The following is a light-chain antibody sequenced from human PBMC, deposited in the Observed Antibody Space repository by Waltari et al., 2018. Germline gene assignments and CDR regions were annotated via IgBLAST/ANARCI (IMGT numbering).Light chain of an antibody. CDR3: QQYRTYPWT. CDR1: QSISGL. Sequence: DIQMTQSPSTLSASVGDRVTIPCRASQSISGLLAWYRQEAGKAPKLLIYEASTLESGVPSRFSGSGSGTEFTITISGVQPDDVATFYCQQYRTYPWTFGRGTKVEIK. J-gene: IGKJ1*01. CDR2: EAS. V-gene: IGKV1-5*03.